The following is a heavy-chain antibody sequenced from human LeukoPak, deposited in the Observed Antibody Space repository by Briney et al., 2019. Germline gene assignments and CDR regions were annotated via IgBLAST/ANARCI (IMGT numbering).Heavy chain of an antibody. Sequence: ASVKVSCKASGYTFTSYGISWVRQAPGQGLEWMGWISAYNGNTNYAQKLQGRVTMTTDTSTSTGYMELRSLRSDDTAVYYCARDSDDYDFWSGYYPRIDYWGQGTLVTVSS. CDR3: ARDSDDYDFWSGYYPRIDY. CDR1: GYTFTSYG. V-gene: IGHV1-18*01. CDR2: ISAYNGNT. J-gene: IGHJ4*02. D-gene: IGHD3-3*01.